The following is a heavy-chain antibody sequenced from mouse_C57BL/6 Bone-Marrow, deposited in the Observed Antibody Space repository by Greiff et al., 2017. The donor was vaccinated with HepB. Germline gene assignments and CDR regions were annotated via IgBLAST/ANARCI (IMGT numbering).Heavy chain of an antibody. V-gene: IGHV5-4*01. J-gene: IGHJ1*03. Sequence: EVQVVESGGGLVKPGGSLKLSCAASGFTFSSYAMSWVRQTPEKRLEWVATISDGGSYTYYPDNVKGRFTISRDNAKNNLYLQMSHLKAEDTARYYCARGYYGSSYDWYFDVWGTGTTVTVSS. D-gene: IGHD1-1*01. CDR2: ISDGGSYT. CDR1: GFTFSSYA. CDR3: ARGYYGSSYDWYFDV.